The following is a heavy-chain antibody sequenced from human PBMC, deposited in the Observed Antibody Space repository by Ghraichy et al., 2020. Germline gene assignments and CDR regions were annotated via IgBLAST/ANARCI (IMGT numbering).Heavy chain of an antibody. CDR1: GFTFSTYG. V-gene: IGHV3-33*01. Sequence: GGSLRLSCAASGFTFSTYGMHWVRQAPGKGLEWVALIWFDGTFTYYVDSVKGRFTISRDNSRNLLYLQMNSLRAEDTALYYCARDRSRGGIGMDVWGQGTTVTVSS. CDR2: IWFDGTFT. CDR3: ARDRSRGGIGMDV. D-gene: IGHD6-13*01. J-gene: IGHJ6*02.